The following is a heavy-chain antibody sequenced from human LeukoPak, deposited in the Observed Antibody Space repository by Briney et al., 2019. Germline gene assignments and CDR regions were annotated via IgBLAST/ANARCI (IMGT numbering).Heavy chain of an antibody. J-gene: IGHJ3*01. D-gene: IGHD7-27*01. V-gene: IGHV3-33*01. CDR3: ARDANWGFDAFDV. CDR2: IWYDGSNK. Sequence: GGALRLSCVASGFTFSSYGMHWVRQAPGKGLEWVAVIWYDGSNKYYADSVKGRFTISRDNSKNTLYLQMNSLRAEDTAVYYSARDANWGFDAFDVWGQGTMVTVSS. CDR1: GFTFSSYG.